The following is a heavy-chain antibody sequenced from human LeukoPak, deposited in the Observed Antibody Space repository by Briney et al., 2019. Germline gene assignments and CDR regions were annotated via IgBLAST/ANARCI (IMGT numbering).Heavy chain of an antibody. CDR3: AREGARMGNWFDP. D-gene: IGHD1-26*01. CDR2: IYTSANT. Sequence: SETLSLTCTVSGGSISSGSYYWSWIRQPAGKGLEWIGRIYTSANTNYNPSLESRVTISVDTSKNQFSLKLTSVTAADTAVYYCAREGARMGNWFDPWGQGTLVTVSS. V-gene: IGHV4-61*02. CDR1: GGSISSGSYY. J-gene: IGHJ5*02.